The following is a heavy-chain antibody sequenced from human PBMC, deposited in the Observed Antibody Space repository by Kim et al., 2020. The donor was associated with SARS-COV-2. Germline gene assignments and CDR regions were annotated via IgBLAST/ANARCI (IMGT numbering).Heavy chain of an antibody. Sequence: SETLSLTCTVSRGSINNYYWSWIRQPPGKGLEWIGYIYYSGSTNYNPSLKSRVTISVDTSKNQFSLKLNSVTAADTAVYYCARASTAADYFDYWGQGTLVIVSS. V-gene: IGHV4-59*01. CDR2: IYYSGST. CDR3: ARASTAADYFDY. J-gene: IGHJ4*02. D-gene: IGHD6-13*01. CDR1: RGSINNYY.